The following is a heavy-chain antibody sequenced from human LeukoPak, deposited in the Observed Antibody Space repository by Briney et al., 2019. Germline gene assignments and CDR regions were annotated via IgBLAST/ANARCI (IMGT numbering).Heavy chain of an antibody. CDR1: GFTFSSYG. CDR2: IRYDGSNK. V-gene: IGHV3-30*02. J-gene: IGHJ4*02. D-gene: IGHD2-8*01. Sequence: GGSLRLSCAASGFTFSSYGMHWVRQAPGRGLEWVAFIRYDGSNKYYADSVKGRFTISRDNSKNTLYLQMNSLRAEDTAVYYCAKDSCTNGVCYDFDYWGQGTLVTVSS. CDR3: AKDSCTNGVCYDFDY.